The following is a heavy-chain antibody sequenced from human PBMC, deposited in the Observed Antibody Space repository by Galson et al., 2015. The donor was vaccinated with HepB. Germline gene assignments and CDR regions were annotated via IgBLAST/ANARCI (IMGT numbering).Heavy chain of an antibody. CDR2: INPSGGRT. Sequence: SVKVSCKASGYTFTSFQIHWVRQAPGQGLESVGIINPSGGRTSFAQKFQGRVTVTRDTSTSTVYMELSSLRSEDTAVYYCARGGGDITAFGEYYYYYCMDGWGQAPRMTVSS. CDR1: GYTFTSFQ. CDR3: ARGGGDITAFGEYYYYYCMDG. D-gene: IGHD3-3*01. J-gene: IGHJ6*02. V-gene: IGHV1-46*01.